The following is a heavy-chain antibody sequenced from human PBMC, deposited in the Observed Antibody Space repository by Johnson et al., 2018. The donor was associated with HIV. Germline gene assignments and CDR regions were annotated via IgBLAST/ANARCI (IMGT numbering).Heavy chain of an antibody. CDR3: ARSDYDSSGYYAFDI. Sequence: VQLVESGGRVVRPGGSLRLSCAASGFIFDDFGMNWVRHAPGKGLEWVSDVNWNGARTGYADSVKGRFTISRDNAKNSLYLQMNSLRAGDTAVYYCARSDYDSSGYYAFDIWGQGTMVTVSS. D-gene: IGHD3-22*01. J-gene: IGHJ3*02. CDR2: VNWNGART. CDR1: GFIFDDFG. V-gene: IGHV3-20*04.